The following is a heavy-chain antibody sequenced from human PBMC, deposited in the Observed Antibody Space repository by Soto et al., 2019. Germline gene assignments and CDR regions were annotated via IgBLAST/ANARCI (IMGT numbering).Heavy chain of an antibody. V-gene: IGHV4-34*01. CDR2: INHSGST. Sequence: SETLSLTCAVYGGSFSGYYWSWIRQPPGKGLEWIGEINHSGSTNYNPSLKSRVTISVDTSKNQFSLKLSSVTAADTAVYYCARQGFEYYDFWSGYYTPDDYYYYYMDVWGKGTTVTVSS. D-gene: IGHD3-3*01. CDR1: GGSFSGYY. CDR3: ARQGFEYYDFWSGYYTPDDYYYYYMDV. J-gene: IGHJ6*03.